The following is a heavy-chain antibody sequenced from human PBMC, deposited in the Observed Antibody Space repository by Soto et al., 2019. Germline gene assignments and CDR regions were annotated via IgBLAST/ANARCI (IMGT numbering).Heavy chain of an antibody. CDR3: ARGDCVGGSCYSLAGSFYYYMDV. CDR1: GFTFSNDW. Sequence: EVKLVESGGGLAQPGGSLRLSCAASGFTFSNDWMYWVRQAPCQGLVWVSRINSDGRVSRYADSVKGRLTISRDNVKNTPYLQMNSLRVEDTAVYYCARGDCVGGSCYSLAGSFYYYMDVWGKGTTVTVFS. J-gene: IGHJ6*03. CDR2: INSDGRVS. D-gene: IGHD2-15*01. V-gene: IGHV3-74*01.